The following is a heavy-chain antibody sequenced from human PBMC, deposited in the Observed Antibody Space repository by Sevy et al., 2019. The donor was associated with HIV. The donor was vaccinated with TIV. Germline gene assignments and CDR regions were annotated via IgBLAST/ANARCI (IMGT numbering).Heavy chain of an antibody. Sequence: GGSLRLSCAASGFSVGSYSMNWVRQAPGKGLEWVSFISFTTNNTYYVDSVKGRFTISRDNAKNSVYLQMNSLRAEDTAVYYCSSWGGYWGQGTLVTVSS. CDR2: ISFTTNNT. V-gene: IGHV3-21*01. CDR1: GFSVGSYS. CDR3: SSWGGY. J-gene: IGHJ4*02. D-gene: IGHD3-16*01.